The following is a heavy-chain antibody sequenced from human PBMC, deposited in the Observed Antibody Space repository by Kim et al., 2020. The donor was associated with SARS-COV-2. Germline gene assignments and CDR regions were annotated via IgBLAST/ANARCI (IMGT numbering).Heavy chain of an antibody. CDR3: AREMMISREFDY. Sequence: SETLSLTCTVSGGSISSGGYYWSWIRQHPGKGLEWIGYIYYSGSTYYNPSLKSRVTISVDTSKNQFSLKLSSVTAADTAVYYCAREMMISREFDYWGQGTLVTVSS. D-gene: IGHD3-22*01. J-gene: IGHJ4*02. V-gene: IGHV4-31*03. CDR1: GGSISSGGYY. CDR2: IYYSGST.